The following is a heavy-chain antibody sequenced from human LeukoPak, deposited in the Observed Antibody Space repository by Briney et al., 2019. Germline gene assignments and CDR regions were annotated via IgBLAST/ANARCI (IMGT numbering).Heavy chain of an antibody. D-gene: IGHD3-22*01. V-gene: IGHV1-2*02. CDR3: ARGGYYYDSSGYLVDY. J-gene: IGHJ4*02. CDR1: GYTFTRYG. CDR2: INPNSGGT. Sequence: ASVKVSCKASGYTFTRYGISWVRQAPGQGLEWMGWINPNSGGTNYAQKFQGRVTMTRDTSISTAYMELSRLRSDDTAVYYCARGGYYYDSSGYLVDYWGQGTLVTVSS.